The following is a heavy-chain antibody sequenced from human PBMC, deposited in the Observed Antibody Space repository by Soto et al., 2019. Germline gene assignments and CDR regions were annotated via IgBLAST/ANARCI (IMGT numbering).Heavy chain of an antibody. CDR2: IYYSGST. Sequence: SETLSLTCTVSGGSISSYYWSWIRQPPGKGLEWIGYIYYSGSTNYNPSLKSRVTISVDTSKNQFSLKLSSVTAADTAVYYCAKPSYSTSLYYGMDVWGQGTTVTVSS. J-gene: IGHJ6*02. D-gene: IGHD6-6*01. CDR1: GGSISSYY. V-gene: IGHV4-59*01. CDR3: AKPSYSTSLYYGMDV.